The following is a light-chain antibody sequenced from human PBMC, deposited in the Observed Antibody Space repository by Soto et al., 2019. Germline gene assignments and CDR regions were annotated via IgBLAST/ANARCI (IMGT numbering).Light chain of an antibody. J-gene: IGKJ1*01. V-gene: IGKV4-1*01. CDR3: QQYYSAPRT. CDR1: QSVLHSSNNKNY. Sequence: DIVMTQSPDSLAVSLGERATINCKSSQSVLHSSNNKNYLAWYQQKPGQSPNLLIYWASTRESGVPDRFSGSGSGTDFTLTISSLQAEDVAVYYCQQYYSAPRTFGQGTKVEIK. CDR2: WAS.